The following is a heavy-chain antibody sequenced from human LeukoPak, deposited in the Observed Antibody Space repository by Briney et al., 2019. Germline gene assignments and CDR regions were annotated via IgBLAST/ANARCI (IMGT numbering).Heavy chain of an antibody. CDR1: GFTFSSYV. CDR3: ARGYFDSHYRYHLDY. D-gene: IGHD3-22*01. CDR2: VSEGGTYK. Sequence: GGSLRLSCAASGFTFSSYVMHRVRQAPGMGMEWVAVVSEGGTYKVYADFAKGRFTISRDNSKNTLYVQMDSLRTEDSAVYFCARGYFDSHYRYHLDYWGQGTLVTVSS. V-gene: IGHV3-30*04. J-gene: IGHJ4*02.